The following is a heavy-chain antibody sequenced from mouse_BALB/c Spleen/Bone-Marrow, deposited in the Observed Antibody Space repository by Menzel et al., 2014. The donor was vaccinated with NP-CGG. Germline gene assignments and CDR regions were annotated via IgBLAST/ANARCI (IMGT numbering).Heavy chain of an antibody. J-gene: IGHJ4*01. CDR3: ARPGDYDAMDY. CDR2: INPDSSSI. V-gene: IGHV4-1*02. Sequence: EVQGVESGGGLVQPGGSLKLSCAASGFDFGRYWMSWVRQAPGKGLEWIGEINPDSSSINYTPSLKDKFIISRDNAKNSLYLQMSKGKSEDTALYYCARPGDYDAMDYWGQGTSVTVSS. CDR1: GFDFGRYW.